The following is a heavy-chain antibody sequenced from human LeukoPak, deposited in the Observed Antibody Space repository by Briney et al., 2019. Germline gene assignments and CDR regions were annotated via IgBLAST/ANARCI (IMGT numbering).Heavy chain of an antibody. CDR2: IGISSGNT. CDR3: ARDTKYAFDN. Sequence: GGSLRLSCAASGFTFSSYSMNWVRQAPGKGLEWISYIGISSGNTKYADSVKGRFTIYGDKAKNSLYLQMNSLRVEDTAVYYCARDTKYAFDNWGQGTLVTVSS. V-gene: IGHV3-48*01. J-gene: IGHJ4*02. D-gene: IGHD2-2*01. CDR1: GFTFSSYS.